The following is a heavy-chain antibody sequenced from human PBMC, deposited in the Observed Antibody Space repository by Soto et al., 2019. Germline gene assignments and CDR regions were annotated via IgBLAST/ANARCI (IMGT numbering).Heavy chain of an antibody. CDR2: INPSGGST. J-gene: IGHJ6*02. D-gene: IGHD4-17*01. CDR1: GYTFTSYY. CDR3: ARTTVTNYYYYGMDV. Sequence: ASVKVSCKASGYTFTSYYMHWVRQAPGQELEWMGIINPSGGSTSYAQKFQGRVTMTRDTSTSTVYMELSSLRSEDTAVYYCARTTVTNYYYYGMDVWGQGTTVTVSS. V-gene: IGHV1-46*01.